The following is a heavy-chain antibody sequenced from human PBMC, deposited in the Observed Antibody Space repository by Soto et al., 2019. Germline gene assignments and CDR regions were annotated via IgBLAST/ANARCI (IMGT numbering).Heavy chain of an antibody. CDR1: GYTFTSYG. CDR3: ARAVSGYDYSVWFDP. Sequence: EASVKVSCKASGYTFTSYGISWVRQAPGQGLEWMGWISAYNGNTNYAQKLQGRVTMTTDTSTSTAYMELRSLRSDDTAVYYCARAVSGYDYSVWFDPWGQGTLVTVSS. J-gene: IGHJ5*02. V-gene: IGHV1-18*01. CDR2: ISAYNGNT. D-gene: IGHD5-12*01.